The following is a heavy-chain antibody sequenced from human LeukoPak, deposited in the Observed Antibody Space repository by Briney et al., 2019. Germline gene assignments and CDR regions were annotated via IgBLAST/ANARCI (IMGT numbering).Heavy chain of an antibody. CDR2: ISGSGDNT. D-gene: IGHD3-22*01. CDR3: AKGSYYDSSGSFYFDY. J-gene: IGHJ4*02. CDR1: GFTFSSYA. Sequence: PGGSLRLSCAASGFTFSSYAMSWVRQAPGKGLEWVSGISGSGDNTYYADSVKDRFTISRDNSKNTLYVQVNSLGTEDTAAYYSAKGSYYDSSGSFYFDYWGQGTLVTVSS. V-gene: IGHV3-23*01.